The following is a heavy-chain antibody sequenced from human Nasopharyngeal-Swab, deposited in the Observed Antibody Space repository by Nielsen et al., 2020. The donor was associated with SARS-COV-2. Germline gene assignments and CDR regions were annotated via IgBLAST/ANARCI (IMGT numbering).Heavy chain of an antibody. Sequence: SETLSLTCTVSGGSISSSSYYWGWIRQPPGKGLEWIGSIYYSWSTYYNPSLKSRVTISVDTSKNQFSLKLSSVTAADTAVYYCARQWGITMIVVVTPHYIDYWGQGTLVTVSS. CDR2: IYYSWST. J-gene: IGHJ4*02. CDR1: GGSISSSSYY. V-gene: IGHV4-39*01. D-gene: IGHD3-22*01. CDR3: ARQWGITMIVVVTPHYIDY.